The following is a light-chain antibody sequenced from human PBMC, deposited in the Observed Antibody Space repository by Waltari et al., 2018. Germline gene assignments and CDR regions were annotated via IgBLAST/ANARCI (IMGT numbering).Light chain of an antibody. Sequence: SALTQPDSVSGSPGQSITISCSGISSDSGGYNYVSWYQQHPGEAPKLIIYDVTNRPSGVSNRFSGSKSGSSASLIISGLQPEDEAVYYCSSFTSSTTGIFGGGTKLTVL. CDR2: DVT. CDR1: SSDSGGYNY. V-gene: IGLV2-14*03. J-gene: IGLJ2*01. CDR3: SSFTSSTTGI.